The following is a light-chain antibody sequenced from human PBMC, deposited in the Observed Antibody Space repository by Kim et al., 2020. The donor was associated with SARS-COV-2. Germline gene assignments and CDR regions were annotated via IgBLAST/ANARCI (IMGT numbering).Light chain of an antibody. CDR3: LAWDDSTWF. V-gene: IGLV3-1*01. J-gene: IGLJ2*01. CDR2: QDV. Sequence: SYELTQPPSVSVSPGQTASITCSGDNLGNKYASWYQQRPGQSPVLVIYQDVKRPSGIPERFSGSNSGNTATLTISATHALVEAAYYCLAWDDSTWFFGG. CDR1: NLGNKY.